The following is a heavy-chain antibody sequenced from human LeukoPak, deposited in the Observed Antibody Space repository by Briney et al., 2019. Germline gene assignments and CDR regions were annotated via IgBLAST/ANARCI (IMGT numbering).Heavy chain of an antibody. CDR3: ARGLGIAAAGVDY. J-gene: IGHJ4*02. V-gene: IGHV3-33*01. CDR1: GFTFSSYG. Sequence: GGSLRLSCAASGFTFSSYGMHWVRQAPGKGLEWVAVIWYDGSNKYYADSVKGRFTIYRDNSKNKLYLQMNSLRAEDTDVYYCARGLGIAAAGVDYWGKGTMVTVSS. D-gene: IGHD6-13*01. CDR2: IWYDGSNK.